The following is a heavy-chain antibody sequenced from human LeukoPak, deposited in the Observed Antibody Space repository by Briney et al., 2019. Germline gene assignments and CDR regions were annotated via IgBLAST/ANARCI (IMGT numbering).Heavy chain of an antibody. D-gene: IGHD1-26*01. CDR3: ARGIVSGSYHASPYYFDY. Sequence: PGGSLRLSCAASGFTFSSYGMHWVRQAPGKGLEWVAFIRYDGSNKYYADSVKGRFTISRDNSKNTLYLQMNSLRAEDTAVYYCARGIVSGSYHASPYYFDYWGQGTLVTVSS. V-gene: IGHV3-30*02. CDR2: IRYDGSNK. CDR1: GFTFSSYG. J-gene: IGHJ4*02.